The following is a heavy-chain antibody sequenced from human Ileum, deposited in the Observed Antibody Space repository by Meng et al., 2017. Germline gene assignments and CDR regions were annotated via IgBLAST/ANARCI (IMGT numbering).Heavy chain of an antibody. D-gene: IGHD3-16*01. CDR2: TYYRSKWYN. V-gene: IGHV6-1*01. CDR1: GDSVSSNSAA. CDR3: ARDGGAAPDYFDY. Sequence: QVQLQQSGPGLVMPSQTLSLSCAIPGDSVSSNSAAWNWIRQSPSRGLEWLGRTYYRSKWYNNYAVSVRRRISINPDTSKNQFSLQLNSVTPEDTAVYYCARDGGAAPDYFDYWGQGTLVTVSS. J-gene: IGHJ4*02.